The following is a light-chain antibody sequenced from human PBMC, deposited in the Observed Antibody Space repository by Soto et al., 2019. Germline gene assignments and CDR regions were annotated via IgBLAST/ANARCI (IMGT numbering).Light chain of an antibody. CDR2: DPS. CDR3: QQRSNWPPYT. J-gene: IGKJ2*01. V-gene: IGKV3-11*01. CDR1: QSVSSY. Sequence: EIVLTQSPATLSLSPGERATLSCRASQSVSSYLAWYQQKPGQAPRILIYDPSNRATGSPARFSGSGSGTDFTLTISSLEPEDFAVYYCQQRSNWPPYTFGQWTKLEIK.